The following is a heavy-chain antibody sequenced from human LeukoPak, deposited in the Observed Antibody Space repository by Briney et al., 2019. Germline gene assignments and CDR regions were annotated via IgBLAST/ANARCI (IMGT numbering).Heavy chain of an antibody. CDR2: IYSGGST. V-gene: IGHV3-53*01. CDR3: AREDYCDSSGYYYED. CDR1: GFTVSSNY. J-gene: IGHJ4*02. Sequence: PGGSLRLSCAASGFTVSSNYMSWVRQAPGKGLEWVSVIYSGGSTYYADSVKGRFTISRDNSKNTLYLQMNSLRAEDTAVYYCAREDYCDSSGYYYEDWGQGTLVTVSS. D-gene: IGHD3-22*01.